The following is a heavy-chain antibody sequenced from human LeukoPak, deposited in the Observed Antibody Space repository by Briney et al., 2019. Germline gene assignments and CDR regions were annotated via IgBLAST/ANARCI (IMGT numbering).Heavy chain of an antibody. Sequence: SETLSLTCAVSGGSISSGGYSWSWIRQPPGKGLEWIGYIYHSGSTYYNPSLKSRVTISVDRSKNQFSLKLSSVAAADTAVYYCARVDYGSGTTFDYWGQGTLVTVSS. CDR1: GGSISSGGYS. CDR3: ARVDYGSGTTFDY. J-gene: IGHJ4*02. CDR2: IYHSGST. V-gene: IGHV4-30-2*01. D-gene: IGHD3-10*01.